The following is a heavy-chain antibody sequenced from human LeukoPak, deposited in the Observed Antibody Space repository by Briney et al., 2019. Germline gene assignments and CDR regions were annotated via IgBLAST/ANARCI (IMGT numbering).Heavy chain of an antibody. V-gene: IGHV3-53*01. Sequence: VGSLRLSCAASGFTARSNNMSWVRQAPGKGLEWVSVIYNGGSTYYADSVKGRFIISRDNSKNTLYLQLNSLRGEDTAVYYCASQTTVKYYFDYWGQGTLVTVSS. CDR2: IYNGGST. J-gene: IGHJ4*02. CDR1: GFTARSNN. D-gene: IGHD4-17*01. CDR3: ASQTTVKYYFDY.